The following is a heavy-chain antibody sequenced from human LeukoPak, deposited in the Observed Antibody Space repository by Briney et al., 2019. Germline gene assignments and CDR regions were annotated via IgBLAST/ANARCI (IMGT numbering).Heavy chain of an antibody. D-gene: IGHD3-10*01. Sequence: ASVKVSCKASGGTFISYAISWVRQAPGQGLEWMGGIIPIFGTANYAQKFQGRVTITADESTSTAYMELSSLGSEDTAVYYCARDGGSGSFDYWGQGTLVTVSS. V-gene: IGHV1-69*13. CDR3: ARDGGSGSFDY. CDR2: IIPIFGTA. J-gene: IGHJ4*02. CDR1: GGTFISYA.